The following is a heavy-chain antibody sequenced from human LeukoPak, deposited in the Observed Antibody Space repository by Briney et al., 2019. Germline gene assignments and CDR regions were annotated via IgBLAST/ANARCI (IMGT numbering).Heavy chain of an antibody. CDR3: ARGVGWFDP. J-gene: IGHJ5*02. V-gene: IGHV1-8*02. CDR1: GYTFTGYY. D-gene: IGHD2-15*01. CDR2: MNPNSGNT. Sequence: ASVKVSCKASGYTFTGYYIHWVRQAPGQGLEWMGWMNPNSGNTGYAQKFQGRVTMTRNTSISTAYMELSSLRSEDTAVYYCARGVGWFDPWGQGTLVTVSS.